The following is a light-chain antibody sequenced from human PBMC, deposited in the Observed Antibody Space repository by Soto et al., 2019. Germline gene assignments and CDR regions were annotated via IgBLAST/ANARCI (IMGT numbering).Light chain of an antibody. CDR1: QSVATY. V-gene: IGKV3-11*01. J-gene: IGKJ3*01. Sequence: EVVLTQSPVTLPLSPGERATLSCRASQSVATYLAWYQQKPGQAPRLLIYDASNRATDIPARFSGSGSGTDFTLTISSLEPEDFAVYYCQQRGNWPPTFGPGTKVDIK. CDR2: DAS. CDR3: QQRGNWPPT.